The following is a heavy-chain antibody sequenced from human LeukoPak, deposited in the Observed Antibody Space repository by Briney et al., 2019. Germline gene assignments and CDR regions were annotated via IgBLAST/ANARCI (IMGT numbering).Heavy chain of an antibody. Sequence: GGSLRLSCAASGFTFSGYWMHWVRQAPGKGLVWVSRIKSDGSSTTYADSVKGRFTISRDNAKNTLYLEMNSLRAEDTAVYYCSRTFAAAHIDYWGQGTLVTVSS. V-gene: IGHV3-74*01. CDR2: IKSDGSST. CDR1: GFTFSGYW. D-gene: IGHD2-15*01. CDR3: SRTFAAAHIDY. J-gene: IGHJ4*02.